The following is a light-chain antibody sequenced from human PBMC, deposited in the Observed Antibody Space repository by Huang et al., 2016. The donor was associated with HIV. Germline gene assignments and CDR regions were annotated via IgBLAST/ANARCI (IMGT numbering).Light chain of an antibody. CDR2: GAS. V-gene: IGKV3-15*01. CDR1: PRLSRY. J-gene: IGKJ5*01. CDR3: QQYDNWPLT. Sequence: SPRALAPGARVPLSVLARPRLSRYLAWYRQQPGLAPRLLLHGASTMSTGIPARFSGSGSGTEFTLAISSLQSEDSGVYFCQQYDNWPLTFGQGTRLEIK.